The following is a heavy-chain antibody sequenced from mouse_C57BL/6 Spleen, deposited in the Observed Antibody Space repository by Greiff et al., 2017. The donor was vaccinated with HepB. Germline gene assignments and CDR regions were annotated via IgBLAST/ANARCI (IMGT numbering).Heavy chain of an antibody. J-gene: IGHJ2*01. CDR1: GFSFNTYA. Sequence: EVHLVESGGGLVQPKGSLKLSCAASGFSFNTYAMNWVRQAPGKGLEWVARIRSKSNNYATYYADSVKDRFTISRDDSESMLYLQMNNLKTEDTAMYYCVAYYSNYEDYFDYWGQGTTLTVSS. D-gene: IGHD2-5*01. CDR2: IRSKSNNYAT. CDR3: VAYYSNYEDYFDY. V-gene: IGHV10-1*01.